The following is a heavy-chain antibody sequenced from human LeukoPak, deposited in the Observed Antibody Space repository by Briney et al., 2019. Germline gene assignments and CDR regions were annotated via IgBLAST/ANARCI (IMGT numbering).Heavy chain of an antibody. CDR1: GFTFSSYS. CDR2: MSVGSGLI. Sequence: GGSLRLSCAASGFTFSSYSMNWIRQAPGKGLEWVSSMSVGSGLIYYAESVKGRFTVSRDNAKKSLYLQMNSLRAEDTAVYYCAREFEGTASGAGYWGQGTLVTVSS. D-gene: IGHD1-26*01. CDR3: AREFEGTASGAGY. J-gene: IGHJ4*02. V-gene: IGHV3-21*01.